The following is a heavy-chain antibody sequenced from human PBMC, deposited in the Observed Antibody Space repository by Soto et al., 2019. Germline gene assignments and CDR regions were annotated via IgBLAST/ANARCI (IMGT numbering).Heavy chain of an antibody. D-gene: IGHD2-15*01. CDR3: AEDLRPLGYCSGCICYADPSPFDA. V-gene: IGHV3-23*01. CDR2: ISGSGGST. Sequence: PSETLSLTCTVSGGSISSSSYYWGWIRQAPGKGLEWVSAISGSGGSTYYADSVKGRFTISRDNSKNTLYLQMNSLRAEDTAVYYCAEDLRPLGYCSGCICYADPSPFDAWGQGTLLTVSS. J-gene: IGHJ4*02. CDR1: GGSISSSSYY.